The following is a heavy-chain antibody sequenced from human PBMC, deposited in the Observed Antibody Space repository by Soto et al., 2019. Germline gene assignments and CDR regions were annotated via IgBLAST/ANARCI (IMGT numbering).Heavy chain of an antibody. CDR2: IYYSGST. J-gene: IGHJ4*02. CDR3: ARTNGSGSNPCDY. Sequence: QVQLQESGPGLVKPSQTLSLTCTVSGGSISSGGYYWSWIRQHPGKGLEWIGYIYYSGSTYYNPPLTSRVXXSXDXXKTQFALKLSSVTAADTAVYYCARTNGSGSNPCDYWGQGTLVTVSS. D-gene: IGHD3-10*01. CDR1: GGSISSGGYY. V-gene: IGHV4-31*03.